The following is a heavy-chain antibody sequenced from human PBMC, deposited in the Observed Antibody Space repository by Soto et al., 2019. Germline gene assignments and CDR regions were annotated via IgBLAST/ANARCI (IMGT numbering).Heavy chain of an antibody. CDR1: GFTFRSYA. V-gene: IGHV3-23*01. J-gene: IGHJ4*02. Sequence: EVQLLESGGALVQPGGSLRLSCAASGFTFRSYAMSWVRQAPGKGLEWVSGISGSRDSTYYADSVKGRFTISRDTSQNTLYLQMDALRAEDTAVYYCAKELLGHCSGGTCYPEYYFDFWGQGTLVTVSS. CDR3: AKELLGHCSGGTCYPEYYFDF. D-gene: IGHD2-15*01. CDR2: ISGSRDST.